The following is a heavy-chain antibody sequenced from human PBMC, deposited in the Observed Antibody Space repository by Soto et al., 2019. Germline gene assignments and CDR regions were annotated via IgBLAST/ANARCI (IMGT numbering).Heavy chain of an antibody. J-gene: IGHJ4*01. D-gene: IGHD5-18*01. V-gene: IGHV3-30*18. Sequence: QVQMVETGGGVVQPGRSLRLSCAASGFTFSGYGMHWVRHAPGKGLEWVAVISYDGSNKYYADSVKGRFTISRDNSKNTLDLKMNSLGAEDTSVYYCAKGDTAMAPDYWGKGTLVTVCS. CDR3: AKGDTAMAPDY. CDR2: ISYDGSNK. CDR1: GFTFSGYG.